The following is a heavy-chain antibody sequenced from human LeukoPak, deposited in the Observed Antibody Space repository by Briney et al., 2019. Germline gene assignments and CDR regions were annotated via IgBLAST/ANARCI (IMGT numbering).Heavy chain of an antibody. J-gene: IGHJ3*02. D-gene: IGHD2-2*01. CDR1: GFTFGDYA. Sequence: GGSLRLSCTASGFTFGDYAMSWVRQAPGKGLEWVGFIRSKAYGGTTEYAASVKGRFTISRDDSKSIAYLQMNSLKTEDTAVYYCTRSKYCSSTSCYRGAFDIWGQGTMVTVS. V-gene: IGHV3-49*04. CDR2: IRSKAYGGTT. CDR3: TRSKYCSSTSCYRGAFDI.